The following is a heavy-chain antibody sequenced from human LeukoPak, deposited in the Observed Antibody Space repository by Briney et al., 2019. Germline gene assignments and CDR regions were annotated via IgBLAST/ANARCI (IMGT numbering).Heavy chain of an antibody. CDR1: GGSIGDYH. J-gene: IGHJ4*02. Sequence: PSETLSLTCTVSGGSIGDYHWSWIREPPGKGLEWIGYLYYSRNTNYSPSLKSRVTISADTSKNQVYLKLRSVTAADTAVYCVRDLWGAGGTQYWGQGTQVIVSS. CDR3: VRDLWGAGGTQY. D-gene: IGHD6-13*01. V-gene: IGHV4-59*01. CDR2: LYYSRNT.